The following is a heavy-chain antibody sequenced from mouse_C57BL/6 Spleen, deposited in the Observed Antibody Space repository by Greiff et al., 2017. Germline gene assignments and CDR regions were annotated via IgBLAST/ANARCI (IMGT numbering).Heavy chain of an antibody. CDR2: INPGSGGT. CDR1: GYAFTNYL. J-gene: IGHJ2*01. CDR3: ARSHYYGSSFDD. D-gene: IGHD1-1*01. Sequence: VQVVESGAELVRPGTSVKVSCKASGYAFTNYLIEWVKQRPGQGLEWIGVINPGSGGTNYNEKFKGKATLTADKSSSTAYMQLSSLTSEDSAVYFCARSHYYGSSFDDWGQGTTLTVSS. V-gene: IGHV1-54*01.